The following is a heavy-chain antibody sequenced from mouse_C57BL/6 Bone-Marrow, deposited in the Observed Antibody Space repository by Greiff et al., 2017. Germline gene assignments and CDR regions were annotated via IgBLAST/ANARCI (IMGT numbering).Heavy chain of an antibody. CDR3: ARRVYYYGRGDYAMDY. Sequence: QVQLQQSGPELVKPGASVKLSCKASGYTFTSYDINWVKQRPGQGLEWIGWIYPRDGSTKYNEKFKGKATLTVDTSSSTAYMELHSLTSEDSAVYFCARRVYYYGRGDYAMDYWGQGTSVTVSS. V-gene: IGHV1-85*01. CDR1: GYTFTSYD. J-gene: IGHJ4*01. D-gene: IGHD1-1*01. CDR2: IYPRDGST.